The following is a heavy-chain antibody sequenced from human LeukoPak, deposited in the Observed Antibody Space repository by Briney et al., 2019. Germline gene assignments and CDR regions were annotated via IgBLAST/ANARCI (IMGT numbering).Heavy chain of an antibody. CDR3: AELGITMIGGV. D-gene: IGHD3-10*02. J-gene: IGHJ6*04. CDR2: ISYDGDNK. Sequence: GGSLRLSCAASGFTFSSYGMHWVRQAPGKGLEWVAVISYDGDNKYYADSVKGRFTISRDNAKNSLYLQMNSLRAEDTAVYYCAELGITMIGGVWGKGTTVTISS. V-gene: IGHV3-30*12. CDR1: GFTFSSYG.